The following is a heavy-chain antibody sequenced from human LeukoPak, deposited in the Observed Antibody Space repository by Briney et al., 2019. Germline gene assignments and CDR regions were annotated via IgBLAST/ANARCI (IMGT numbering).Heavy chain of an antibody. CDR2: INPNSGGT. J-gene: IGHJ6*02. D-gene: IGHD3-10*01. CDR1: GYTFTGYY. V-gene: IGHV1-2*02. CDR3: ARGSGRRYYYYYGMDV. Sequence: GASVKVSCKASGYTFTGYYMHWVRQAPGQGLDWMGWINPNSGGTNYAQKFQGRVTMTRDTSISTAYMELSRLRSDDTAVYYCARGSGRRYYYYYGMDVWGQGTTVTVSS.